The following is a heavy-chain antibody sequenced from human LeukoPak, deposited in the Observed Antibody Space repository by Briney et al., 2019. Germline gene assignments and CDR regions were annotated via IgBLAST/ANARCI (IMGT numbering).Heavy chain of an antibody. J-gene: IGHJ4*02. CDR1: GYSFTSHY. Sequence: ASVKVSCKASGYSFTSHYMHWVRQAPGQGLEWMGIINPSGGSTSYAQKFQGRVTMTRDMSTSTVYMELSSLRSEDTAVYYCAREERGVITASFDYWGQGTLVTVSS. V-gene: IGHV1-46*01. CDR3: AREERGVITASFDY. D-gene: IGHD3-10*01. CDR2: INPSGGST.